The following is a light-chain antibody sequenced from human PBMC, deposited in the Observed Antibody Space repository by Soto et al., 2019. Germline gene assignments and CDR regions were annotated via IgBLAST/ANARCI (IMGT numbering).Light chain of an antibody. V-gene: IGLV1-40*01. CDR3: QSYDSSLSAPYV. CDR2: GNS. Sequence: QSVLTQPPSVSGAPGQRVTISCTGSSSNIGAGYDVHWYQHLPGTAPKLLIYGNSIRPSGVPDRFSGSKSGTSASLAITGLQAEDEADYYCQSYDSSLSAPYVFGTGTKVTVL. J-gene: IGLJ1*01. CDR1: SSNIGAGYD.